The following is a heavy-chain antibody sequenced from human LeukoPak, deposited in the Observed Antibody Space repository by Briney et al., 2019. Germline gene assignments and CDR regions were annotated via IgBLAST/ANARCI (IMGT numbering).Heavy chain of an antibody. CDR2: IYHSGST. V-gene: IGHV4-38-2*01. CDR1: GYSISSGYS. D-gene: IGHD2-21*02. CDR3: ASDCGGDCYNSDY. Sequence: SETLSLTCAVSGYSISSGYSWGWIRQPPGKGLEWIGRIYHSGSTYYNPSLKSRVTISVDTSKTLYSLKLSSVTAADTAVYYCASDCGGDCYNSDYWGQGTMVTVSS. J-gene: IGHJ4*02.